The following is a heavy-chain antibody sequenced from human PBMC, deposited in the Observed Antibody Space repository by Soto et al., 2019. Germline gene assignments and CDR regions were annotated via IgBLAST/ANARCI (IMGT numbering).Heavy chain of an antibody. Sequence: ASVKVSCKASGYTFTSYGISWVRQAPGQGLEWMGWISAYNGNTNYAQKLQGRVTMTTDTSTSTAYMELRSLRSDDTAVYYCARKDGDYLGFWDFDYWGQGTLVTVSS. CDR1: GYTFTSYG. CDR2: ISAYNGNT. CDR3: ARKDGDYLGFWDFDY. D-gene: IGHD4-17*01. J-gene: IGHJ4*02. V-gene: IGHV1-18*01.